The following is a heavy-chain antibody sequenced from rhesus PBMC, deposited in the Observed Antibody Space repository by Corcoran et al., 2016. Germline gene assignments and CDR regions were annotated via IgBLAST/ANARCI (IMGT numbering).Heavy chain of an antibody. CDR1: GGSISGGYG. Sequence: QVQLQESGPGLLKPSDTLSLTCAVSGGSISGGYGWGWIRPPPGQGLEWMRKNNSGKRKTDSNPALRRRVTSATDTSESQFSLKLSSVTAADTAVYYCARRGSGWSGYFDYWGQGVLVTVSS. CDR2: NNSGKRKT. V-gene: IGHV4-76*01. D-gene: IGHD6S26*01. CDR3: ARRGSGWSGYFDY. J-gene: IGHJ4*01.